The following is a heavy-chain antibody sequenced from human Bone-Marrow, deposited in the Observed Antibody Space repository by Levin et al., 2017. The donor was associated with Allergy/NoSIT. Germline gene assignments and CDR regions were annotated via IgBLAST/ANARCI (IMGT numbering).Heavy chain of an antibody. J-gene: IGHJ3*02. V-gene: IGHV4-59*01. CDR1: GGSISSYY. Sequence: GSLRLSCTVSGGSISSYYWSWIRQPPGKGLEWIGYIYYSGSTNYNPSLKSRVTISVDTSKNQFSLELSSVTAADTAVYYCASSGTKPRNAFDIWGQGTMVTVSS. D-gene: IGHD2-2*01. CDR3: ASSGTKPRNAFDI. CDR2: IYYSGST.